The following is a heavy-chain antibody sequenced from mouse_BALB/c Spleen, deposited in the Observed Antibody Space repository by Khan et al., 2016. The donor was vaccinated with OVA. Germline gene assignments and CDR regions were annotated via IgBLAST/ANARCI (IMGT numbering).Heavy chain of an antibody. Sequence: QIQLVQSGPELKKPGETVKISCKASGYTFTDYSMHWVKQAPGKGLKWMGWINTETGEPTYADDFKGRFAFSLETSASTAFLQINNLKNEDTAIYYCALYYGYDGGFAYWGQGTLVTVSA. J-gene: IGHJ3*01. CDR1: GYTFTDYS. V-gene: IGHV9-2-1*01. CDR2: INTETGEP. D-gene: IGHD2-2*01. CDR3: ALYYGYDGGFAY.